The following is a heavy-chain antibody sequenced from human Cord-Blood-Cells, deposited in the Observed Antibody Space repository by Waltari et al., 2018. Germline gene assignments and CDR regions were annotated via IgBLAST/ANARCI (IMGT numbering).Heavy chain of an antibody. CDR3: ARALSRNYDILTGYDAFDI. CDR1: GGTFSSYA. CDR2: IIPIFGTA. D-gene: IGHD3-9*01. J-gene: IGHJ3*02. V-gene: IGHV1-69*01. Sequence: QVQLVQSGAEVKKPGSSVKVSCKASGGTFSSYAISWVRQAPGQGLEWMGGIIPIFGTANDAQKCQGRVTITADESTGTAYMELSSLRSEDTAVYYCARALSRNYDILTGYDAFDIWGQGTMVTVSS.